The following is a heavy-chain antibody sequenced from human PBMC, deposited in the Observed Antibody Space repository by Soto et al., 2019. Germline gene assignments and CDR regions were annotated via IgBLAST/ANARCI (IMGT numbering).Heavy chain of an antibody. CDR2: ISPGSRYP. D-gene: IGHD2-15*01. J-gene: IGHJ5*02. CDR3: VRGGGGGLFDP. CDR1: GFTFGDSY. Sequence: PGGSLGLSCADSGFTFGDSYMSWIRQAPGKGLEWLSYISPGSRYPAYADSVKGRFTISRDNAKRSLYLQMMSLTAEDTAIYYCVRGGGGGLFDPWGQGTMVTVSS. V-gene: IGHV3-11*06.